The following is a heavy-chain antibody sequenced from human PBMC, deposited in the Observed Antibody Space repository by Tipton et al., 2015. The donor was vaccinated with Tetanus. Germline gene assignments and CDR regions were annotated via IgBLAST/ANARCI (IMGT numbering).Heavy chain of an antibody. D-gene: IGHD6-19*01. CDR2: IYYLGNT. Sequence: TLSLTCTVSGISVSTSDYYWSWVRQPPGKELEWIGYIYYLGNTAYNPSLQSRVSMSVDTSKKQFSLRLNSVAAADTAVYFCARGVADKGDFDYWGQGTLVTVSS. CDR1: GISVSTSDYY. J-gene: IGHJ4*02. CDR3: ARGVADKGDFDY. V-gene: IGHV4-61*08.